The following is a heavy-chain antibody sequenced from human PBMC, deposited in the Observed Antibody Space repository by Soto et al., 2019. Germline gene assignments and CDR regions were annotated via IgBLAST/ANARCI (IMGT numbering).Heavy chain of an antibody. V-gene: IGHV3-7*01. CDR1: GFTFSSYW. D-gene: IGHD3-16*01. Sequence: EVQLVESGGGLVQPGGSLRLSCAASGFTFSSYWMSWVRQAPGKGLEWVANVNKDGGEKFYVGSVKGRFTISRDNAMYSLYLQMNSLGAESAAVYYCARGRPFTYWGQGALVTVSS. J-gene: IGHJ4*02. CDR2: VNKDGGEK. CDR3: ARGRPFTY.